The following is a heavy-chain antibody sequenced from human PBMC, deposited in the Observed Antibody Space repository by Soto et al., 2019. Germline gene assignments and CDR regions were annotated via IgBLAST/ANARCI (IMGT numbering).Heavy chain of an antibody. V-gene: IGHV1-46*01. Sequence: ASVKVSCKASGYTFTSYYMHWVRQAPGQGLEWMGIINPSGGSTSYAQKFQGRVTMTRDTSTSTVYMELSSLRSEDTAVYYCAKVYDISTVAGGAFDIWGQGTMVTVSS. CDR1: GYTFTSYY. CDR2: INPSGGST. D-gene: IGHD3-9*01. CDR3: AKVYDISTVAGGAFDI. J-gene: IGHJ3*02.